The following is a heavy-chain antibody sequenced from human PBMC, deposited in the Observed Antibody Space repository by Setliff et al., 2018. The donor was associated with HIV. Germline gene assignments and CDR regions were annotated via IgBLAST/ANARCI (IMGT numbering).Heavy chain of an antibody. J-gene: IGHJ4*02. D-gene: IGHD3-3*01. V-gene: IGHV4-34*01. CDR2: IDHSGST. CDR1: GGSFSGYY. CDR3: ARPSLGIGGGSKFDS. Sequence: SETLSLTCAVYGGSFSGYYWSWIRQPPGKGLEWIGEIDHSGSTNYNPSLKSRVTISVDTSKNQFSLKLSSVTAADTAVYYCARPSLGIGGGSKFDSWGQGTLVTVSS.